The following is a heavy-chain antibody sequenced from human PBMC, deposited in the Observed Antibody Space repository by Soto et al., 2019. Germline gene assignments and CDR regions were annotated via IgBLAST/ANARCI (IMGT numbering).Heavy chain of an antibody. V-gene: IGHV1-18*01. CDR1: GYTFTSYG. Sequence: ASVKVSCKASGYTFTSYGISWVRQAPGQGLEWMGWISAYNGNTNYAQKLQGRVTMTTDTSTSTAYMELRSLRSDDTAVYYCARGGYCSSTSCYARSAFDIWGQGTMVTVSS. CDR3: ARGGYCSSTSCYARSAFDI. J-gene: IGHJ3*02. CDR2: ISAYNGNT. D-gene: IGHD2-2*01.